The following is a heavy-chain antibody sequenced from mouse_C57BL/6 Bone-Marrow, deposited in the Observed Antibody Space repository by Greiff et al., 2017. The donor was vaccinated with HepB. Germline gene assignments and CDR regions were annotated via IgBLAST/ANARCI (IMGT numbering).Heavy chain of an antibody. CDR2: IYPGDGDT. D-gene: IGHD2-4*01. J-gene: IGHJ3*01. V-gene: IGHV1-80*01. Sequence: QVQLQQSGAELVKPGASVKISCKASGYAFSSYWMNWVKQRPGKGLEWIGQIYPGDGDTNYNGKFKGKATLTADKSSSTAYMQLSSLTSEDSAVYFCAREVSYDYDEGNLAYWGQGTLVTVSA. CDR1: GYAFSSYW. CDR3: AREVSYDYDEGNLAY.